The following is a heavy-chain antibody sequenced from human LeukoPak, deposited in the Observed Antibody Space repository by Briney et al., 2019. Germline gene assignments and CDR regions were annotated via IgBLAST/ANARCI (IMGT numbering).Heavy chain of an antibody. CDR2: ISSGGDTT. Sequence: PGGSLRLSCPASGFTYSNYAMTWVRQTPGEGLEWVSAISSGGDTTYYAESVKGRFTISRDNSKTTLYLQMDSLRAEDTAVYYCARVGPTTRIIDYWGQGTLVTVSS. CDR3: ARVGPTTRIIDY. J-gene: IGHJ4*02. D-gene: IGHD1-26*01. CDR1: GFTYSNYA. V-gene: IGHV3-23*01.